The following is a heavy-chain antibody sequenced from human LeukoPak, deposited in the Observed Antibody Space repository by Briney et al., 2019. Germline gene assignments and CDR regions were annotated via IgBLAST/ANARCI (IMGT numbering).Heavy chain of an antibody. CDR1: GGSISSSSYY. V-gene: IGHV4-39*01. CDR2: IYYSGST. CDR3: ARLRIAAAGAWFDP. D-gene: IGHD6-13*01. Sequence: SETLSLTCTVSGGSISSSSYYWGWIRQPPGKGLEWIGSIYYSGSTYYNPSLKSRVTISVDTSKNQFSLKLSSVTAADTAVYYCARLRIAAAGAWFDPWGQGTLVTVSS. J-gene: IGHJ5*02.